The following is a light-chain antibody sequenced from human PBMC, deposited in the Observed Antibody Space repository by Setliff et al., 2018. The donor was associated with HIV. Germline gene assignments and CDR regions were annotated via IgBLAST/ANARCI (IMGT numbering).Light chain of an antibody. Sequence: QSALAQPASVSGSPGQSITIFCIGTISDVGGYNYVSWYQQYPGKAPKLMIYEVSNRPSGVSNRFSGSKSGNTASLTISGLQGEDEADYYCSSYTSSNTPYVVGTGTKVTVL. CDR2: EVS. V-gene: IGLV2-14*01. CDR1: ISDVGGYNY. J-gene: IGLJ1*01. CDR3: SSYTSSNTPYV.